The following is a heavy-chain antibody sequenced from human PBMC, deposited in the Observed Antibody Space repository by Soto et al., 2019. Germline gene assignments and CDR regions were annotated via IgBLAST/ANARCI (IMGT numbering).Heavy chain of an antibody. CDR1: GFTFDDYA. D-gene: IGHD6-19*01. CDR2: ISWNSGSI. Sequence: EVQLVESGGGLVQPGRSLRLSCAASGFTFDDYAMHWVRQAPGEGLEWVSGISWNSGSIGYADSVKGRFTISRDNAKNSLYLQMNSLRAEDTALYYCAKDISSGWDYDAFDIWGQGTMVTVSS. V-gene: IGHV3-9*01. CDR3: AKDISSGWDYDAFDI. J-gene: IGHJ3*02.